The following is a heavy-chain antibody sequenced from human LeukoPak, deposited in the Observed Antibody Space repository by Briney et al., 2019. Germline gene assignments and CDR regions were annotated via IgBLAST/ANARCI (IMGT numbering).Heavy chain of an antibody. CDR1: GFTFSSYS. V-gene: IGHV3-7*01. Sequence: GGSLRLSCAASGFTFSSYSMNWVRQAPGKGLEWVANIKQDGSEKYYVDSVKGRFTISRDNAKNSLYLQMNSLRAEDTAVYYCARDHEYSSSYYYYYYYMDVWGKGTTVTVSS. D-gene: IGHD6-6*01. CDR3: ARDHEYSSSYYYYYYYMDV. J-gene: IGHJ6*03. CDR2: IKQDGSEK.